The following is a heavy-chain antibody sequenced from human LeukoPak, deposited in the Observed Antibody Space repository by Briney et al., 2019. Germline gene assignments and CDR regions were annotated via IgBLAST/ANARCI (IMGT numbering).Heavy chain of an antibody. J-gene: IGHJ5*02. CDR2: IYYSGST. CDR3: ARDLEFHYGSGAPYNWFDP. CDR1: GGSISSYY. D-gene: IGHD3-10*01. V-gene: IGHV4-59*01. Sequence: SETLSLTCTVSGGSISSYYWSWIRQPPGKGLERIGYIYYSGSTNYNPSLKSRVTISVDTSKNQFSLKLSSVTAADTAVYYCARDLEFHYGSGAPYNWFDPWGQGTLVTVSS.